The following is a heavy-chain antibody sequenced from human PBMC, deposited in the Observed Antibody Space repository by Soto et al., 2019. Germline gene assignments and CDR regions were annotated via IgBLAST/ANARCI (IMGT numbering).Heavy chain of an antibody. V-gene: IGHV4-39*01. J-gene: IGHJ3*02. CDR1: GGSISSSSYY. CDR3: ARHGEYSSSWYFWGAFDI. Sequence: SETLSLTCTVSGGSISSSSYYWGWIRQPPGKGLEWIGSIYYSGSTYYNPSLKSRVIISVDTSKNQFSLKLSSVTAADTAVYYCARHGEYSSSWYFWGAFDIWGQGTMVTVSS. D-gene: IGHD6-13*01. CDR2: IYYSGST.